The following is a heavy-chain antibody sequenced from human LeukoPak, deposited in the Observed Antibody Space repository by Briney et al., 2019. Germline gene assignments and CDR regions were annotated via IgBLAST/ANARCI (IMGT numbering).Heavy chain of an antibody. J-gene: IGHJ6*02. Sequence: GGSLRLSCAASGFTFSRYALRWVRQAPAKGLEWVSAISGSGGSKYYADSVKGRFTISRDNSKNTLYLQMNSLRAEDTAVYYCAKGSYQPPDVWGQGTTVTVSS. CDR1: GFTFSRYA. CDR3: AKGSYQPPDV. CDR2: ISGSGGSK. V-gene: IGHV3-23*01. D-gene: IGHD2-2*01.